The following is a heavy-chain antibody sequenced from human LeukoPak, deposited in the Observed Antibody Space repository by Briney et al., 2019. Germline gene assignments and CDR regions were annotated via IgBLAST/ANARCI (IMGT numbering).Heavy chain of an antibody. CDR2: ISSSSGYI. J-gene: IGHJ6*03. Sequence: GGSLRLSCAASGFTFSSYIMNWVRQAPGKGLEWVSSISSSSGYIYYADSVKGRFTISRDNAKNSLYLQMNSLRAEDTAVYYCARDPAGGYYMDVWGKGTTVTVSS. V-gene: IGHV3-21*01. CDR3: ARDPAGGYYMDV. CDR1: GFTFSSYI. D-gene: IGHD3-16*01.